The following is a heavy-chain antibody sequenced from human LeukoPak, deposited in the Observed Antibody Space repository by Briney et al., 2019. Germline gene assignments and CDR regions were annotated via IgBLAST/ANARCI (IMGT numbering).Heavy chain of an antibody. V-gene: IGHV4-59*05. CDR3: ARHPRERIAAPGNGARYFDL. CDR2: IYYSGST. Sequence: SETLSLTCTVSGGSISSYYWSWIRQPPGKGLEWIGSIYYSGSTYYNPSLKSRVTISVDTSKNQFSLKLSSVTAADTAVFYCARHPRERIAAPGNGARYFDLWGRGTLVTVSS. CDR1: GGSISSYY. J-gene: IGHJ2*01. D-gene: IGHD6-13*01.